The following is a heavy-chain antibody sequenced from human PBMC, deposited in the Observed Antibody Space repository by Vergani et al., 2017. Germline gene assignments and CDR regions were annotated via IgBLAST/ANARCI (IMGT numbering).Heavy chain of an antibody. CDR1: GYSFTNYW. J-gene: IGHJ3*02. D-gene: IGHD3-22*01. CDR3: ARPMRYYDSSGNHVDDVFDI. V-gene: IGHV5-51*01. CDR2: IYPGDSDT. Sequence: EVQLVQSGAEIKKPGESLKISCKGSGYSFTNYWIGWVRQMPGKGLEWMGIIYPGDSDTRYSPSFQGQATISADKSISTAYLQWSSLKASDTAMYYCARPMRYYDSSGNHVDDVFDIWGQGTVVTVSS.